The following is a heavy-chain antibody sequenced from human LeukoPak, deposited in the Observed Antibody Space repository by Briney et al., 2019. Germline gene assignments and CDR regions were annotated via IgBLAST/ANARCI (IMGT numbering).Heavy chain of an antibody. V-gene: IGHV4-59*01. Sequence: SETLSLTCGVYGVSFSGYYWSWIRQPPGKGLEWIGFLSSSGSTNYHPSLKSRVTISVDSSKNQFSLRLSSVTAADTAVYYCARLILLSGSYYFDYWGQGTLVTVSS. CDR3: ARLILLSGSYYFDY. CDR1: GVSFSGYY. CDR2: LSSSGST. D-gene: IGHD1-26*01. J-gene: IGHJ4*02.